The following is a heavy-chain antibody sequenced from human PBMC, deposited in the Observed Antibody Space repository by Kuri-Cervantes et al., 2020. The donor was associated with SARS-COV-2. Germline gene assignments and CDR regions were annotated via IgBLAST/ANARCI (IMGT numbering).Heavy chain of an antibody. CDR3: ARASVRGIIITYHSYGMDV. J-gene: IGHJ6*02. Sequence: ASVKVSCKASGYTFTDYYINWVRQAPGQGLEWMGWINPNSGGTNYAQRYQGWVTMTRDTSTRTAYMELSRLTSDDTAVYYCARASVRGIIITYHSYGMDVWGQGTTVTVSS. V-gene: IGHV1-2*04. CDR1: GYTFTDYY. D-gene: IGHD3-10*01. CDR2: INPNSGGT.